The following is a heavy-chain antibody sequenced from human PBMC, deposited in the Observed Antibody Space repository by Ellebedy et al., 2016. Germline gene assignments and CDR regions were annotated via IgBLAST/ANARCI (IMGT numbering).Heavy chain of an antibody. CDR2: INHSGST. CDR1: GASFSGYY. J-gene: IGHJ5*02. V-gene: IGHV4-34*01. Sequence: SETLSLTCAVYGASFSGYYWTWIRQPPGEGLEWIGEINHSGSTNYNPSLKSRVTISVDTSKNQFSLKLSSVTAADTAVYYCARGRSISMVRGGWFDPWGQGILVTVSS. D-gene: IGHD3-10*01. CDR3: ARGRSISMVRGGWFDP.